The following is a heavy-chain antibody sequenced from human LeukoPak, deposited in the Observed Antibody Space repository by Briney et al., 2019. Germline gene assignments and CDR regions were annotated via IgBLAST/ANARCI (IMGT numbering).Heavy chain of an antibody. CDR1: GFTVSSNF. J-gene: IGHJ3*02. D-gene: IGHD2/OR15-2a*01. CDR3: GREILPSYAFDI. V-gene: IGHV3-66*01. Sequence: PSGGSLRLSYAASGFTVSSNFMSWVRQAPGKGLEWVSAIYSGGSTYYADSVKGRFTISRDISKNTLFFEMNSLRAEDTAVYYCGREILPSYAFDIWGQGTMVTVSS. CDR2: IYSGGST.